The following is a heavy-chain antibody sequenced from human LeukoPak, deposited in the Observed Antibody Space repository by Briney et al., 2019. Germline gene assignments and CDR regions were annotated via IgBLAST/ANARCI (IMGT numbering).Heavy chain of an antibody. V-gene: IGHV3-9*03. D-gene: IGHD6-13*01. J-gene: IGHJ4*02. CDR2: ISWNSGSI. Sequence: PGGSLRLSCAASGSTFADYSMHWVRQAPGKGLEWVAGISWNSGSIGYADSVKGRFTISRDNAKTSLYLQMNSLRAEDMALYYCAKVGNDSSSWYSYLHYWGQGTLVSVSS. CDR1: GSTFADYS. CDR3: AKVGNDSSSWYSYLHY.